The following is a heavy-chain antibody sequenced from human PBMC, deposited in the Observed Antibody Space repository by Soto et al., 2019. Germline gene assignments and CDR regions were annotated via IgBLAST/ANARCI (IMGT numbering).Heavy chain of an antibody. Sequence: GGSLRLSCAASGFTYTRYSMNWVRQAPGKGLEWVPSISSTTNYIYYGDSMKGRFTISRDNAKNSLYLEMNSLRAEDTAVYYCARESEDLTSNFDYWGQGTLVTVSS. V-gene: IGHV3-21*06. CDR1: GFTYTRYS. J-gene: IGHJ4*02. CDR3: ARESEDLTSNFDY. CDR2: ISSTTNYI.